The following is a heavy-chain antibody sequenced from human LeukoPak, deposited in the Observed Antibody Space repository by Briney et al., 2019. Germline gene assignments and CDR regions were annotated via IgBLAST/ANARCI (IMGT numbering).Heavy chain of an antibody. CDR2: IYYSGST. J-gene: IGHJ4*02. CDR1: GGSISSYY. V-gene: IGHV4-59*08. D-gene: IGHD6-19*01. Sequence: SETLSLTCTVSGGSISSYYWSWIRQPPGKGLEWIGYIYYSGSTYYNPSLKSRVTISVDTSKNQFSLKLSSVTAADTAVYYCARGSGWYYYWGQGTPVTVSS. CDR3: ARGSGWYYY.